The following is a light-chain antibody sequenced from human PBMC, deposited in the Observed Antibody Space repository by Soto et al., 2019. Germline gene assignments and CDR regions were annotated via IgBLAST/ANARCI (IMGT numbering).Light chain of an antibody. CDR3: QQYNNWWT. CDR2: GAS. CDR1: QSINSN. Sequence: VMTQSPATLSVSPGERATLSCTASQSINSNLAWYQQRPGQAPRLLIYGASTRATDIPARFSGSGSGTEFTLTISSLQSEDFAVYYCQQYNNWWTFGQGTKVDIK. J-gene: IGKJ1*01. V-gene: IGKV3-15*01.